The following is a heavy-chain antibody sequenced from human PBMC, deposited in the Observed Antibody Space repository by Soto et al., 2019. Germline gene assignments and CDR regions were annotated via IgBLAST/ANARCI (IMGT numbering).Heavy chain of an antibody. CDR1: GYTFTGYY. J-gene: IGHJ5*02. CDR2: INPNSGGT. D-gene: IGHD3-22*01. Sequence: QVQLGQSGAEVKKPGASVKVSCKASGYTFTGYYMHWVRQAPGQGLEWMGWINPNSGGTNYAQKFQGRVTMTRDTSISTDYMELSRLRSDDTAVYYCARDYYDSSGSQGWFDPWGQGTLVTVSS. CDR3: ARDYYDSSGSQGWFDP. V-gene: IGHV1-2*02.